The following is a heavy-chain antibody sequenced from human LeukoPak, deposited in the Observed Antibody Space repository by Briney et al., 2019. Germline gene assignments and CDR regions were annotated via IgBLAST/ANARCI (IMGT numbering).Heavy chain of an antibody. CDR2: IIPIFGTA. CDR1: GGTFSSYA. CDR3: ARDKGSGWYRDAFDI. J-gene: IGHJ3*02. D-gene: IGHD6-19*01. V-gene: IGHV1-69*01. Sequence: SVEVSCKASGGTFSSYAISWVRQAPGQGLEWMGGIIPIFGTANYAQKFQGRVTITADESTSTAYMELSSLRSEDTAVYYCARDKGSGWYRDAFDIWGQGTMVTVSS.